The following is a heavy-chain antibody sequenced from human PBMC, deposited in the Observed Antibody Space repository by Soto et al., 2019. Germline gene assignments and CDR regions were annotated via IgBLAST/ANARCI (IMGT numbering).Heavy chain of an antibody. J-gene: IGHJ4*02. CDR1: GYTFTSYY. D-gene: IGHD2-2*01. Sequence: EASVKVSCKASGYTFTSYYMHWVRQAPGQGLEWMGIINPSGGSTSYAQKFQGRVTMTRDTSTGTVYMELSSLRSEDTAVYYCARGVVVPAAHTESNFDYWGQGTLVTVSS. V-gene: IGHV1-46*01. CDR2: INPSGGST. CDR3: ARGVVVPAAHTESNFDY.